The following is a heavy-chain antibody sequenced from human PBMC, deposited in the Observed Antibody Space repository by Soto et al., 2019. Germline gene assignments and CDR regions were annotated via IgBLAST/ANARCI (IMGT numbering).Heavy chain of an antibody. CDR3: ARDRALNNAAVGMAY. D-gene: IGHD6-13*01. J-gene: IGHJ4*02. Sequence: QVQLVQSGAEVKKPGSSVKVSCKASGGPFSSYVLTWVRQAPGQGLEWMGRIIPMFGITDFAPKFQGRVTITADKTTPTAHMELSSLRSEDTAIYYCARDRALNNAAVGMAYWGQGTLVTVSS. CDR1: GGPFSSYV. V-gene: IGHV1-69*04. CDR2: IIPMFGIT.